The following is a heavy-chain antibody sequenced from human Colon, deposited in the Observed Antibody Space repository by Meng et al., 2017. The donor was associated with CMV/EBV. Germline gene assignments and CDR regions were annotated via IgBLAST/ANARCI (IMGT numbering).Heavy chain of an antibody. V-gene: IGHV1-18*01. D-gene: IGHD3-10*01. Sequence: ASVKVSCKASGYTFTSYGISWVRQAPGQGLEWMGWISAYNGNTNYAQKLQGRVTMTTDTSTSTAYMELSSLRSEDTAVYYCARDRTSMVRGVIITHDAFDIWGQGTMVTVSS. J-gene: IGHJ3*02. CDR2: ISAYNGNT. CDR3: ARDRTSMVRGVIITHDAFDI. CDR1: GYTFTSYG.